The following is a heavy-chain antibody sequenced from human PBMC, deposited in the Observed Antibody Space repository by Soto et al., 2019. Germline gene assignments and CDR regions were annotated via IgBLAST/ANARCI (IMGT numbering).Heavy chain of an antibody. CDR3: TTTTMRFLEWSLSPDAFDI. D-gene: IGHD3-3*01. CDR1: GFTFSNAW. J-gene: IGHJ3*02. Sequence: GGSLRLSCAASGFTFSNAWMSWVRQAPGKGLEWVGRIKSKTDGGTTDYAAPVKGRFTISRDDSKNTLYLQMNSLKTEDTAVYYCTTTTMRFLEWSLSPDAFDIWGQGTMVTVSS. CDR2: IKSKTDGGTT. V-gene: IGHV3-15*01.